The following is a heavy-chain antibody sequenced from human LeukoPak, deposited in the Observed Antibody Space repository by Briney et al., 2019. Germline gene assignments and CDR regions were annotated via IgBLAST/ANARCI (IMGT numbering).Heavy chain of an antibody. J-gene: IGHJ4*02. V-gene: IGHV1-2*02. D-gene: IGHD6-19*01. CDR3: ARGRGVAGTVGY. Sequence: GASVKVSCKASGYTFTDYYMHWVRQAPGQGLEWMGWINPNSGGTNYAQKFQGRVTMTRDTSISTAYMDLSGLRSDDTAFYYCARGRGVAGTVGYWGQGTPVTVSS. CDR1: GYTFTDYY. CDR2: INPNSGGT.